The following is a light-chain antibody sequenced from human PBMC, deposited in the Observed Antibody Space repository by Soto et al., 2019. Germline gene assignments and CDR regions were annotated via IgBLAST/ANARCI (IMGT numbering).Light chain of an antibody. J-gene: IGKJ1*01. V-gene: IGKV1-5*03. CDR3: QHYNSYSES. Sequence: DIQMTQSPSTLSGSVGDRVTITCRASQTISSWLAWYQQKPGKAPKLLIYKASTLKSGVPSRFSGSGSGTEFTLTISSLQPDDFATDYCQHYNSYSESLGQGTQVELK. CDR2: KAS. CDR1: QTISSW.